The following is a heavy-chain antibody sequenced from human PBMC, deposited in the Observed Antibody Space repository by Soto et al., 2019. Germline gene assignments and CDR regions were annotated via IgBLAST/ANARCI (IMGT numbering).Heavy chain of an antibody. J-gene: IGHJ4*02. D-gene: IGHD3-10*01. CDR2: INGRTGDT. Sequence: ASVKLSCKTSGYSFTYYALHWVRQAPGQRPEWMGWINGRTGDTKYSRKFQGRVTFTRDTSASAAYLDLSSLISEDTAVYYCARGLWFGEFHFDYWGQGSPVTVSS. V-gene: IGHV1-3*01. CDR1: GYSFTYYA. CDR3: ARGLWFGEFHFDY.